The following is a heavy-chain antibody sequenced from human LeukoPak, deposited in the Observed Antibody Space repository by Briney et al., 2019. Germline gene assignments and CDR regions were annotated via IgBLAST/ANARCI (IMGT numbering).Heavy chain of an antibody. CDR1: GYTFTSYG. D-gene: IGHD6-19*01. Sequence: ASVKVSCKASGYTFTSYGVSWVRQAPGQGLEWMGWINTYNGNTNYAQKLQGRVTMTTDTSTSTAYTELRTLRSDDTVVYYCARNSHGYSSGWLQFNFDYWGQGTLVTVS. J-gene: IGHJ4*02. V-gene: IGHV1-18*01. CDR2: INTYNGNT. CDR3: ARNSHGYSSGWLQFNFDY.